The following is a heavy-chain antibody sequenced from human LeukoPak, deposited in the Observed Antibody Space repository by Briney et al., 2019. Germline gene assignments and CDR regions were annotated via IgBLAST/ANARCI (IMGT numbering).Heavy chain of an antibody. Sequence: SETLSLTCTVSGDSINSLDLWSWVRQPPGKGLEWIGEMYLSGTTHSNPSVKSRVTISIDKSKNQFFLNLSSVTAADTAVYYCAGLVGRYSSGLYYYCFDYWGRGTLVAVSS. V-gene: IGHV4-4*02. CDR3: AGLVGRYSSGLYYYCFDY. CDR2: MYLSGTT. J-gene: IGHJ4*02. D-gene: IGHD3-22*01. CDR1: GDSINSLDL.